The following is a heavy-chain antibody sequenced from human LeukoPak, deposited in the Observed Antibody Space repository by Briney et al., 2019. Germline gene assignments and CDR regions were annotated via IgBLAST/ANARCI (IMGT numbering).Heavy chain of an antibody. J-gene: IGHJ4*02. D-gene: IGHD3-22*01. V-gene: IGHV3-23*01. Sequence: PGGSLRLSCAASGFTFSSYAMSWVRQAPGKGLEWVSAIGGSGGSTYYADSVKGRFTISRDNSKNTLYLQMNSLRAEDTAVYYCANTEDYYDSSGSTPYYFDYWGQGTLVTVSS. CDR3: ANTEDYYDSSGSTPYYFDY. CDR1: GFTFSSYA. CDR2: IGGSGGST.